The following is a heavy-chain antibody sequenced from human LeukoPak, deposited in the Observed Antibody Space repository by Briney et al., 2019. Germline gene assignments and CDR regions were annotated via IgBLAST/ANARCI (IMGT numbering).Heavy chain of an antibody. CDR3: ARHRGYCSSTSCYPYYFDY. D-gene: IGHD2-2*01. CDR1: GFTVSSNY. CDR2: IYSGGST. Sequence: PGGSLRLSCAASGFTVSSNYISWVRQAPGKGLEWVSVIYSGGSTYYADPAKGRFTISRDNSKNTLYLQMNSLRAEDTAVYYCARHRGYCSSTSCYPYYFDYWGQGTLVTVSS. V-gene: IGHV3-66*04. J-gene: IGHJ4*02.